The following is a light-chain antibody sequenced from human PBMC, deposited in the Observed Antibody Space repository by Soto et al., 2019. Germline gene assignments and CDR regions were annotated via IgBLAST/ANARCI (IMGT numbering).Light chain of an antibody. V-gene: IGLV4-69*01. CDR1: GGHSNYA. J-gene: IGLJ3*02. CDR2: LNSDGSH. CDR3: HSWATGGNWV. Sequence: QLVLTQSPSASASLGASIKLTCTLSGGHSNYAIAWHQQHPEKGPRYLMRLNSDGSHTKGDGISDRFSGSSSGAERYLSISSLQSEDEADYYCHSWATGGNWVFGGGTKVTVL.